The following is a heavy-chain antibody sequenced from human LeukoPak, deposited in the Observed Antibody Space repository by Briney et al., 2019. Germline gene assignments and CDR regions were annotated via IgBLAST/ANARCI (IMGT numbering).Heavy chain of an antibody. CDR3: ARTLIAAAAAFDY. CDR1: GFTFSSYW. J-gene: IGHJ4*02. CDR2: INSDGSST. Sequence: PGGSLRLACAASGFTFSSYWMHWVRHAPGKGLVWVSRINSDGSSTSYADSVKGRFTICRDNAKNTLYLQMNSLRAEDTAVYYCARTLIAAAAAFDYWGQGTLVTVSS. V-gene: IGHV3-74*01. D-gene: IGHD6-13*01.